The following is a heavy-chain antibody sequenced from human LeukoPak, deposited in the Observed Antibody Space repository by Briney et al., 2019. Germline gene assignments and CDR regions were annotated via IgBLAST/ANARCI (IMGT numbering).Heavy chain of an antibody. Sequence: GGSLRLSCAASGFTFSSYEMNWVRQAPGKGLEWVSYISSSGSTIYYADSVKGRFTISRDNAKNSLYLQMNSLRAEDTAVYYCAKEEWELLGVHYFDYWGQGTLVTVSS. J-gene: IGHJ4*02. CDR3: AKEEWELLGVHYFDY. CDR1: GFTFSSYE. V-gene: IGHV3-48*03. CDR2: ISSSGSTI. D-gene: IGHD1-26*01.